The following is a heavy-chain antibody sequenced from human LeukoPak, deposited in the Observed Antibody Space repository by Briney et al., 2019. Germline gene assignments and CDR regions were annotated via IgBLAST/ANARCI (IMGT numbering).Heavy chain of an antibody. Sequence: GGSLRLSCAASGFTFSSYWMSWVRQAPGKGLEWVANIKQDGSEKYYVDSVKGRFTISRDNAKNSLYLQMNSLRAEDTAVYYCARDLARGGYSYGLPKDAFDIWGQGTMVTVSS. J-gene: IGHJ3*02. V-gene: IGHV3-7*01. D-gene: IGHD5-18*01. CDR1: GFTFSSYW. CDR2: IKQDGSEK. CDR3: ARDLARGGYSYGLPKDAFDI.